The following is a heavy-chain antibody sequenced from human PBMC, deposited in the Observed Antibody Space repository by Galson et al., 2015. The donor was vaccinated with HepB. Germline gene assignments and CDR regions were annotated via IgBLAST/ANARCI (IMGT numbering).Heavy chain of an antibody. CDR1: GFTFSSYW. Sequence: SLRLSCAASGFTFSSYWMSWVRQAPEKGLEWVANIKQDGSEKYYVDSAKGRFTISRDNAKNSLYLQMNSLRAEDTAVYYCARDYYYDSSGSYAFDIWGQGTMVTVSS. J-gene: IGHJ3*02. CDR2: IKQDGSEK. V-gene: IGHV3-7*03. D-gene: IGHD3-22*01. CDR3: ARDYYYDSSGSYAFDI.